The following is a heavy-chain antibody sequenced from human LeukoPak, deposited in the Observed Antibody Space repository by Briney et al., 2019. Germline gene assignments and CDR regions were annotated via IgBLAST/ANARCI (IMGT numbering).Heavy chain of an antibody. CDR1: GYCFTSYW. V-gene: IGHV5-51*01. Sequence: GESLKISCKGSGYCFTSYWIGLVRQMPGKGVEWVGIIYPGDSDTRYSPSFQGQVTISADKSISTAYLQWSSLKASDTAMYYCARPGYGDKLDYWGQGTLVTVSS. CDR3: ARPGYGDKLDY. J-gene: IGHJ4*02. CDR2: IYPGDSDT. D-gene: IGHD4-17*01.